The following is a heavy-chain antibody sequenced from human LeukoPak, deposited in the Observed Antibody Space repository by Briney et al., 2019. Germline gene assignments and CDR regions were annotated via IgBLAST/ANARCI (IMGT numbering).Heavy chain of an antibody. V-gene: IGHV4-31*03. D-gene: IGHD1-26*01. J-gene: IGHJ3*02. CDR2: IYYSGST. Sequence: SQTLSLTCTVSGGSISSGGYYWSWIRQHPGKGLEWIGYIYYSGSTYYNPSLKSRVTISVDTSKNQFSLKLSSVTAADTAVYYCASGSYLRHASFDTWGQGTMVTVSS. CDR1: GGSISSGGYY. CDR3: ASGSYLRHASFDT.